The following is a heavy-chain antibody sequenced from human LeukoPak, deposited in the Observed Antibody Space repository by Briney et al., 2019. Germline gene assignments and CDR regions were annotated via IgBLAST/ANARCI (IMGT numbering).Heavy chain of an antibody. V-gene: IGHV3-23*01. CDR3: ARESDYYDSSGRDY. CDR1: GFTFSSYA. D-gene: IGHD3-22*01. CDR2: ISGSGGST. J-gene: IGHJ4*02. Sequence: GSLRLSCAASGFTFSSYAMSWVRQAPGKGLEWVSAISGSGGSTYYADSVKGRFTISRDNSKNTLYLQMNSLRAEDTAVYYCARESDYYDSSGRDYWGQGTLVTVSS.